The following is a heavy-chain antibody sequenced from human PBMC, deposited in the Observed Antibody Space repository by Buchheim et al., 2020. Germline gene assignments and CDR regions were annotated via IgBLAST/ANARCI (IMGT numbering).Heavy chain of an antibody. D-gene: IGHD1-26*01. CDR1: RFTFSSYA. Sequence: EVQLLESGGGLVQPGGSLRLSCAASRFTFSSYAMTWVRQAPGKALEWVSTISGSGNSTYFTDSVKGRFTISRDNSKNTLYLQMNSLRAEDTAVYYCAKGVGATSSYGMDVWGQGTT. J-gene: IGHJ6*02. CDR2: ISGSGNST. V-gene: IGHV3-23*01. CDR3: AKGVGATSSYGMDV.